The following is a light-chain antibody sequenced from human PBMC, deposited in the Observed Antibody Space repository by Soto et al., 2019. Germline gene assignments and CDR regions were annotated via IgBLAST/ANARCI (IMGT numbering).Light chain of an antibody. Sequence: QTALAQPSCVTGSPGQSITISCTGTNSDIGGYDYVSWYQQRPGKAPKLMIYEVRYRPSGVSNRFSGSKSGNTASLTISGLQAEDEAVYYCCSYTRTSNHYFFGSGTKVTVL. V-gene: IGLV2-14*01. CDR2: EVR. J-gene: IGLJ1*01. CDR1: NSDIGGYDY. CDR3: CSYTRTSNHYF.